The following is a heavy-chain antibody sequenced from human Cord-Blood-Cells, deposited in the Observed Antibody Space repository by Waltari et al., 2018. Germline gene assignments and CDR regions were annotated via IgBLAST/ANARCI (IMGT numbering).Heavy chain of an antibody. CDR3: ARDRNRAFWSGYYAFDI. D-gene: IGHD3-3*01. CDR2: INPNSGGT. Sequence: QVQLVQPGAAVKKPGASVTVSCQASGSTFPGYYMHWLRHAPGQGLEWMGWINPNSGGTNYAQKFQGWVTMTRDTSISTAYMELSRLRSDDTAVYYCARDRNRAFWSGYYAFDIWGQGTMVTVSS. V-gene: IGHV1-2*04. CDR1: GSTFPGYY. J-gene: IGHJ3*02.